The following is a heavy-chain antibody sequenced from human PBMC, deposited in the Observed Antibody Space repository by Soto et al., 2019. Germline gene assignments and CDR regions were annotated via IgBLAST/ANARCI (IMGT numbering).Heavy chain of an antibody. CDR1: GGSISSSNW. CDR2: IYHSGST. CDR3: ASNGRSWGYDYPAFDI. D-gene: IGHD5-12*01. V-gene: IGHV4-4*02. J-gene: IGHJ3*02. Sequence: QVQLQESGPGLVKPSGTLSLTCAVSGGSISSSNWWSWVRQPPGKGLEWIGEIYHSGSTNYNPSLKSRVTISVAKSKNQFSLKLSSVTAADTAVYYCASNGRSWGYDYPAFDIWGQGTMVTVSS.